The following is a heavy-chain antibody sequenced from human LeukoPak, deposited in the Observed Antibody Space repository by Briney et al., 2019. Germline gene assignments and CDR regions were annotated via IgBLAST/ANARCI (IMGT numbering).Heavy chain of an antibody. CDR3: VSDLTD. J-gene: IGHJ1*01. CDR2: IYTSGST. V-gene: IGHV4-4*07. Sequence: PSETLSLTCTVSGGSISSYYWSWIRQPAGKGLEWIGRIYTSGSTNYNPSLKSRVTISADTSKDQFSLRLNSVTAADTAMYYCVSDLTDWGQGILVTVST. CDR1: GGSISSYY.